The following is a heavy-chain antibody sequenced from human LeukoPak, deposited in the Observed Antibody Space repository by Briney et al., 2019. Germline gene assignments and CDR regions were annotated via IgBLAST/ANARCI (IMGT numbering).Heavy chain of an antibody. CDR1: GYTFTSYG. V-gene: IGHV1-18*01. J-gene: IGHJ6*02. Sequence: GASVKVSCTASGYTFTSYGISWVRQAPGQGLEWMGWISAYNGNTNYAQKLQGRVTMTTDTSTSTAYMELRSLRSDDTAVYYCARDERYQLLLGYYYYGMDVWGQGTTVTVSS. CDR2: ISAYNGNT. D-gene: IGHD2-2*01. CDR3: ARDERYQLLLGYYYYGMDV.